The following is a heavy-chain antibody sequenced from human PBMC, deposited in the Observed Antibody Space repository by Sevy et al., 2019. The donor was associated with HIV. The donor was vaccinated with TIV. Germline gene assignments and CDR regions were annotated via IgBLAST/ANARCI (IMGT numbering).Heavy chain of an antibody. J-gene: IGHJ6*02. CDR3: ARGGSTTWRHFYYYGMDV. CDR2: IDNKGDST. V-gene: IGHV3-64*02. D-gene: IGHD3-3*01. CDR1: GTSFSTFA. Sequence: GGSLRLSCRISGTSFSTFAMHWVRQTPGKGLEYVSSIDNKGDSTFYADSVKGRFTVSRDNSQNTLYLQMDSLTTEDMAVYYCARGGSTTWRHFYYYGMDVWGRGTTVTLSS.